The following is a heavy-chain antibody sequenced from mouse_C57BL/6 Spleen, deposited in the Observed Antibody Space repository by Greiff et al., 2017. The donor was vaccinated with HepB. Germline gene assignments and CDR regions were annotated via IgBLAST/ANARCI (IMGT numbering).Heavy chain of an antibody. J-gene: IGHJ2*01. Sequence: EVKLVESGPELVKPGDSVKISCKASGYSFTGYFMNWVMQSHGKSLEWIGRINPYNGDTFYNQKFKGKATLTVDKSSSTAHMELRSLTSEDSAVYYCARYDYTYYFDYWGQGTTLTVSS. CDR3: ARYDYTYYFDY. CDR1: GYSFTGYF. D-gene: IGHD2-4*01. CDR2: INPYNGDT. V-gene: IGHV1-20*01.